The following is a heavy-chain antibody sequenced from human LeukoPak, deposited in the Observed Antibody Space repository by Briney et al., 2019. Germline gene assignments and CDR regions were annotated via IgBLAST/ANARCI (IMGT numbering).Heavy chain of an antibody. Sequence: PGGSLRLSCAASGFTFSSYAMHCVRQAPGKGLEWVAVISYDGSNKYYADSVKGRFTISRDNSKNTLYLQMNSLRAEDTAVYYCARDAGTALARYFDYWGQGTLVTVSS. V-gene: IGHV3-30-3*01. D-gene: IGHD5-18*01. CDR3: ARDAGTALARYFDY. CDR2: ISYDGSNK. CDR1: GFTFSSYA. J-gene: IGHJ4*02.